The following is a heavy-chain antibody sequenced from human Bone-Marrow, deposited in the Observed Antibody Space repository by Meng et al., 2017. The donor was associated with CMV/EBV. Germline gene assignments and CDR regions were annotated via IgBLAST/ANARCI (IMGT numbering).Heavy chain of an antibody. J-gene: IGHJ3*02. V-gene: IGHV1-69*05. Sequence: SVKVSCKASGYTFTSYYMHWVRQAPGQGLEWMGGIIPIFGTANYAQKFQGRVTITTDESTSTAYMELSSLRSEDTAVYYCARGKGKLELLDAFDIWGQGTMVTI. CDR2: IIPIFGTA. CDR3: ARGKGKLELLDAFDI. D-gene: IGHD1-7*01. CDR1: GYTFTSYY.